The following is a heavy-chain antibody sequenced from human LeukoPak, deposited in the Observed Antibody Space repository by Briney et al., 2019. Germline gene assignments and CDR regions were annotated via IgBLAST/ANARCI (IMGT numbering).Heavy chain of an antibody. J-gene: IGHJ4*02. CDR2: ISYDGSNK. CDR1: GFTFSSYA. CDR3: ARDLLGGDPWAVFDY. Sequence: GGSLRLSCAASGFTFSSYAMHWVRQTPGKGLEWVAVISYDGSNKYYADSVKGRFTISRDNSKNTLYLQMNSLRAEDTAVYYCARDLLGGDPWAVFDYWGQGTLVTVSS. V-gene: IGHV3-30*01. D-gene: IGHD2-21*01.